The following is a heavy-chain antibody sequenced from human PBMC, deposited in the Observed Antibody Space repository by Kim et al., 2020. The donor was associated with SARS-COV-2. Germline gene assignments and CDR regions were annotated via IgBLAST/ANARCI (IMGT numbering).Heavy chain of an antibody. J-gene: IGHJ4*02. V-gene: IGHV4-39*01. CDR1: GGSISSSSYY. Sequence: SETLSLTCTVSGGSISSSSYYWGWIRQPPGKGLEWIGSIYYSGSTYYNPSLKSRVTISVDTSKNQFSLKLSSVTAADTAVYYCARHTTVTTTDYWGQGTLVTVSS. CDR2: IYYSGST. D-gene: IGHD4-17*01. CDR3: ARHTTVTTTDY.